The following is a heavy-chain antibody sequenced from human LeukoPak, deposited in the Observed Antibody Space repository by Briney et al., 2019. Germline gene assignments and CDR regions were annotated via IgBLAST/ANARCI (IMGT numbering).Heavy chain of an antibody. CDR3: ATYGDYNYYYYYGMDV. CDR2: MYSGGST. Sequence: PGGSLRLSCAASGFTVSSNYMNWVRQAPGKGLEWVSVMYSGGSTYYADSVKGRFTISRDNSKNTVSLQMNSLRAEDTAVYYCATYGDYNYYYYYGMDVWGQGTTVTVSS. CDR1: GFTVSSNY. J-gene: IGHJ6*02. V-gene: IGHV3-53*01. D-gene: IGHD4-17*01.